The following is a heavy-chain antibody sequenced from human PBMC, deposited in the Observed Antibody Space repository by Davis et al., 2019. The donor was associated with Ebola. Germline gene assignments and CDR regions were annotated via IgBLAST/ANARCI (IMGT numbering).Heavy chain of an antibody. CDR2: INAGNGNT. V-gene: IGHV1-3*01. J-gene: IGHJ4*02. D-gene: IGHD2-2*01. CDR1: GYTFTSYD. Sequence: ASVKVSCKASGYTFTSYDINWVRQAPGQRLEWMGWINAGNGNTKYSQKFQGRVTITRDTSASTAYMELSSLRSEDTAVYYCARNLGDIVVVPAAMGYWGQGTLVTVSS. CDR3: ARNLGDIVVVPAAMGY.